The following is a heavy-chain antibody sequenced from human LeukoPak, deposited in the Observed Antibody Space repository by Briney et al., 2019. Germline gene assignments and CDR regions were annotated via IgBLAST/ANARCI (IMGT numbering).Heavy chain of an antibody. Sequence: GGSLRLSCAASGFTFRSYWMRWVRQAPGKGLEWVANIKQDGSEKNYVDSVKGRFTISRDNAKNSLYLQMNSLRAEDTAVYYCATTARVGQNWGQGTLVTVSS. CDR3: ATTARVGQN. CDR2: IKQDGSEK. D-gene: IGHD3/OR15-3a*01. CDR1: GFTFRSYW. J-gene: IGHJ4*02. V-gene: IGHV3-7*03.